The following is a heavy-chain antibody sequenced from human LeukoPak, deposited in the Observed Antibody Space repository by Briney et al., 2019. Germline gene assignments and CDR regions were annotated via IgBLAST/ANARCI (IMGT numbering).Heavy chain of an antibody. CDR3: ARDYHYYDILTGYYSWFDP. V-gene: IGHV4-39*07. J-gene: IGHJ5*02. Sequence: PSETLSLTCTVSGGSISSSSYYWGWIRQPPGKGLEWIGSIYYSGSTYYNPSLKSRVTISVDTSKNQFSLKLSSVTAADTAVYYCARDYHYYDILTGYYSWFDPWGQGTLVTVSS. D-gene: IGHD3-9*01. CDR1: GGSISSSSYY. CDR2: IYYSGST.